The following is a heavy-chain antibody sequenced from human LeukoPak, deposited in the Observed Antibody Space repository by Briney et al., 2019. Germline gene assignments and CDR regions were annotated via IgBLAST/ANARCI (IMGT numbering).Heavy chain of an antibody. V-gene: IGHV3-49*04. Sequence: PGGSLRLSCTASGFTFGDYAMSWVRQAPGKGLEWVGFIRSKAYGGTTEYAASVKGRFTISRDDSKSIAYLQMNSLKTEDTAVYYCTRASKDGYDYWGQGTLVTASS. J-gene: IGHJ4*02. D-gene: IGHD5-24*01. CDR1: GFTFGDYA. CDR2: IRSKAYGGTT. CDR3: TRASKDGYDY.